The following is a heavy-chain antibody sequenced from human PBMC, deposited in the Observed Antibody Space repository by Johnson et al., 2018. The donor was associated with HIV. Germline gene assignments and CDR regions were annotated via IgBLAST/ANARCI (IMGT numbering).Heavy chain of an antibody. CDR3: ANPPLWTGDQTAFDI. D-gene: IGHD3/OR15-3a*01. J-gene: IGHJ3*02. V-gene: IGHV3-30-3*02. CDR1: GFTFSSYA. CDR2: ISYDGSNK. Sequence: VQLVESGGGVVQPGGSLRLSCAASGFTFSSYAMHWVRQAPGKGLEWVAVISYDGSNKYYADSVKGRFTISRDNSKNTLYLQMNSLRAEDTAVYYCANPPLWTGDQTAFDIWGQGTIVTVSS.